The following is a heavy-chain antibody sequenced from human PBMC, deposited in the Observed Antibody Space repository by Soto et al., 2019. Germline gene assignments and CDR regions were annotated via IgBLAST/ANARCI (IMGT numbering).Heavy chain of an antibody. CDR2: INHSGST. CDR3: ARDLDIVVVVAATRDGDYFDY. Sequence: TSETLSLTCAVYGGSFSGYYWSWIRQPPGKGLEWIGEINHSGSTNYNPSLKSRVTISVDTSKNQFSLKLSSVTAADTAVYYCARDLDIVVVVAATRDGDYFDYWGQGTLVTVSS. V-gene: IGHV4-34*01. D-gene: IGHD2-15*01. CDR1: GGSFSGYY. J-gene: IGHJ4*02.